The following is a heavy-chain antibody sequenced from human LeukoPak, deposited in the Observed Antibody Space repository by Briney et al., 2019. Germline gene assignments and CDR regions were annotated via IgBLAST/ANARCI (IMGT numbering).Heavy chain of an antibody. J-gene: IGHJ4*02. CDR2: ISGRGGST. D-gene: IGHD2-21*02. Sequence: GGSLRLSCAASGFTFSNYAMIWVRQAPGKGLEWVSSISGRGGSTYYAGSVKGRFTISRDNSKNTLSLQMDSLRSEDTAVYYCAKHSGVVVTAIPNYWGQGALVTVSS. V-gene: IGHV3-23*01. CDR1: GFTFSNYA. CDR3: AKHSGVVVTAIPNY.